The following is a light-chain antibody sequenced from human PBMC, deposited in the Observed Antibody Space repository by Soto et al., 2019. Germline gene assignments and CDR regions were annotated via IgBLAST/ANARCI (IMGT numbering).Light chain of an antibody. CDR3: QQYTSYPYT. J-gene: IGKJ2*01. CDR1: QSIGAS. V-gene: IGKV1-5*01. CDR2: DAS. Sequence: DIQMTQSPSTLSASVGDRVTITCRATQSIGASLAWYQQQPGKGPKLLIYDASTLETGVPTRFSGSGSRAEFTVTISTLQPDDFASYYCQQYTSYPYTFGQGTKLMI.